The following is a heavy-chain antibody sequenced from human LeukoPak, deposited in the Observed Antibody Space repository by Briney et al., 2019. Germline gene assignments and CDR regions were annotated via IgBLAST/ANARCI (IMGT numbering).Heavy chain of an antibody. D-gene: IGHD3-10*01. J-gene: IGHJ4*02. CDR1: GFTFSSYS. Sequence: GGSLRLSCAASGFTFSSYSMNWVRQAPGKGLEWLSYITGGSSTITYYADSVKGRFTISRDNSKNTLYLQMNSLRAEDTAVYYCAKGALYYYGSGSYYNVPRGSYFDYWGQGTLVTVSS. CDR3: AKGALYYYGSGSYYNVPRGSYFDY. CDR2: ITGGSSTIT. V-gene: IGHV3-48*01.